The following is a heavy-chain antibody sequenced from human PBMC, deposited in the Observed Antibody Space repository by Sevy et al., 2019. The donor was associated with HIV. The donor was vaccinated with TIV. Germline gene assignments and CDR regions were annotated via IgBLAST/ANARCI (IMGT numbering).Heavy chain of an antibody. CDR3: AKDPGSSWLYYFDY. J-gene: IGHJ4*02. D-gene: IGHD6-13*01. CDR2: ISGSGGST. CDR1: GFTFSSYA. V-gene: IGHV3-23*01. Sequence: GGSLRLSCAASGFTFSSYAMSWVRQAPGKGLEWVSAISGSGGSTYYADSVKGRFTISSDNSKNTLYLQMNSLRAEDTAVYYCAKDPGSSWLYYFDYWGQGTLVTVSS.